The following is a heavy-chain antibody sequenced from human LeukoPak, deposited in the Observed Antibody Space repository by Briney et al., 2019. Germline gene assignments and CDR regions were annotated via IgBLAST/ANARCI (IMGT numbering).Heavy chain of an antibody. D-gene: IGHD3-22*01. V-gene: IGHV4-34*01. CDR2: INHSGST. CDR1: GGFFSGYY. Sequence: PSETLTLTCAVYGGFFSGYYWSWIRQPPGKGLEWIGEINHSGSTNYNPSLKSRVTISVDTSKNQFSLKLSSVTAADTAVYYCARGCDSSGYPNWYFDLWGRGTLVTVSS. J-gene: IGHJ2*01. CDR3: ARGCDSSGYPNWYFDL.